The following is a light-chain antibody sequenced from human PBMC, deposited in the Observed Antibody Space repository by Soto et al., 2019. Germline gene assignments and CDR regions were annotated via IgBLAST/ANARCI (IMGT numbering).Light chain of an antibody. Sequence: DIQMTQPPSTLSGSVGDRVTITCRASQTISSWLAWYQQKPGKAPKLLIYKASTLKSGVPSRFSGSGSGTDFTLTISSLQPEDFATYYCQQSYSTPWTFGQGTKVDIK. J-gene: IGKJ1*01. V-gene: IGKV1-5*03. CDR1: QTISSW. CDR3: QQSYSTPWT. CDR2: KAS.